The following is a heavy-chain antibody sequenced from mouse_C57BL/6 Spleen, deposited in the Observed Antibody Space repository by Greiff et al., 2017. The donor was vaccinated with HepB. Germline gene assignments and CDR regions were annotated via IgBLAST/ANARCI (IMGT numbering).Heavy chain of an antibody. CDR3: ATNDYDWFAY. Sequence: VQLQQPGAELVRPGSSVKLSCKASGYTFTSYWMDWVKQRPGQGLEWIGNIYPSDSETHYNQKFKDKATLTVDKSSSTAYMQLSSLTSEDSAVYYCATNDYDWFAYWGQGTLVTVSA. CDR2: IYPSDSET. V-gene: IGHV1-61*01. CDR1: GYTFTSYW. J-gene: IGHJ3*01. D-gene: IGHD2-4*01.